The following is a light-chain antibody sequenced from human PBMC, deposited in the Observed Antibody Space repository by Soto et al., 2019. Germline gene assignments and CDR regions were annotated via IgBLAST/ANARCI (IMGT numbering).Light chain of an antibody. V-gene: IGLV2-8*01. J-gene: IGLJ3*02. CDR1: SSDVGGYNY. Sequence: QSALTQPPSASGSPGQSVTISCTGTSSDVGGYNYVSWYQQHPGEAPKLMIYEVSKRPSGVPDRFSGSKSGNTASLTVSGLHAEDEADYYCSSYAGSTNLVFGGGTKLTVL. CDR2: EVS. CDR3: SSYAGSTNLV.